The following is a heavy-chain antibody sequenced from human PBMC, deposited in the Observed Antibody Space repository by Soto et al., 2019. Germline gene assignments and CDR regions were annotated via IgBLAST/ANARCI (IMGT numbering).Heavy chain of an antibody. V-gene: IGHV1-18*01. CDR3: ARDTSRGEYDY. Sequence: QVQLVQSGAEVKKPGASVKVSCKASGYTFTSYGISWVRQAPGQGLEWMGWINVYNGNTNYAQKLQGRVTMTTDTSTSTASLDLRSLISDDTAVYFCARDTSRGEYDYWGQGTLVTVSS. D-gene: IGHD3-10*01. J-gene: IGHJ4*02. CDR1: GYTFTSYG. CDR2: INVYNGNT.